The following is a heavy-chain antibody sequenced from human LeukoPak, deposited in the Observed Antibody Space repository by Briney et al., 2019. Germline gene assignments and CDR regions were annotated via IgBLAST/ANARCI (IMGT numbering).Heavy chain of an antibody. Sequence: NSSETLSLTCAVYGGSFSGYYWSWIRQPPGKGLEWIGEINHSGSTNYNPSLKSRVTISVDTSKNQFSLKLSSVTAADTAVYYCARRGGYSGYDFDYWGQGTLVTVSS. D-gene: IGHD5-12*01. J-gene: IGHJ4*02. CDR3: ARRGGYSGYDFDY. V-gene: IGHV4-34*01. CDR1: GGSFSGYY. CDR2: INHSGST.